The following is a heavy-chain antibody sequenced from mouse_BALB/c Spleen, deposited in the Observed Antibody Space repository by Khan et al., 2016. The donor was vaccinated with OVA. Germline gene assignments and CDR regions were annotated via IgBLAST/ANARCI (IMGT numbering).Heavy chain of an antibody. D-gene: IGHD2-4*01. J-gene: IGHJ3*01. Sequence: QVQLQQSGPGLVQPSQSLSITCTVSGFSLSNYSLHWVRQSPGKGLEWLGIIWSAGSTDYNAAFISRLTISTDNSRSHVSFKMNSLQPNDRAIYYCARRGYDYGRGSLFAYWGQGTLVTVSA. CDR2: IWSAGST. CDR3: ARRGYDYGRGSLFAY. CDR1: GFSLSNYS. V-gene: IGHV2-2*02.